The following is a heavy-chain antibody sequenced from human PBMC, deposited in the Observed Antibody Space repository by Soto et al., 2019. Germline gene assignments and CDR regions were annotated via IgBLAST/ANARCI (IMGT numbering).Heavy chain of an antibody. CDR1: EFTFSSYG. V-gene: IGHV3-30*18. CDR3: AKDTYYHDTTGYYVFDY. D-gene: IGHD3-22*01. CDR2: ISYDGSKK. Sequence: QVQLVDSGGGVVQPGRSLTLSCAASEFTFSSYGIHWVRQAPGKGLEWVAVISYDGSKKQYADSVKGRFTISRDNSKNTMHQQMNSLRPQDTAVYYCAKDTYYHDTTGYYVFDYWGQGTLVTVSS. J-gene: IGHJ4*02.